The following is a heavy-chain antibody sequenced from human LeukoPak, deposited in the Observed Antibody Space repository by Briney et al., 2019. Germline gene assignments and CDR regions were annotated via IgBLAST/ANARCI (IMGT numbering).Heavy chain of an antibody. CDR2: TYAGGST. V-gene: IGHV3-53*01. Sequence: GGSLRLSCAASGFTVSSNYMSWVRQAPGKGLEWVSVTYAGGSTNYADSVKGRFSISRDNSKNTLYLQMNSLRAEDTAVYYCARVDVVTVGKNAFDIWGQGTMVTVSS. CDR1: GFTVSSNY. D-gene: IGHD4-23*01. CDR3: ARVDVVTVGKNAFDI. J-gene: IGHJ3*02.